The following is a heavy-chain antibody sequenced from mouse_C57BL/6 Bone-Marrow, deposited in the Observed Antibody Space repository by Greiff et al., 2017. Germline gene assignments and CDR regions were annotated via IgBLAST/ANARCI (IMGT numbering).Heavy chain of an antibody. CDR2: IDPSDSET. V-gene: IGHV1-52*01. CDR1: GYTFTSYW. D-gene: IGHD1-1*02. J-gene: IGHJ2*01. CDR3: ARDYYGGYYFDY. Sequence: QVQLKQPGAELVRPGSSVKLSCKASGYTFTSYWMHWVKQRPIQGLEWIGNIDPSDSETHYNQKFKDKATLTVDKSSSTAYMQLSSLTSEDSAVYYCARDYYGGYYFDYWGQGTTLTVSS.